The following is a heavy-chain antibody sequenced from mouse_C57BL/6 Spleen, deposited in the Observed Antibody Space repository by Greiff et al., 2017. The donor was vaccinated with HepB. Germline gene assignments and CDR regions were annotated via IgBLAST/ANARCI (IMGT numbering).Heavy chain of an antibody. D-gene: IGHD1-1*01. J-gene: IGHJ4*01. CDR1: GYSITSGYY. CDR3: ASLLPVDY. CDR2: ISYDGSN. V-gene: IGHV3-6*01. Sequence: VQLKESGPGLVKPSQSLSLTCSVTGYSITSGYYWNWIRQFPGNKLEWMGYISYDGSNNYNPSLKNRISITRDTSKNQFFLKLNSVTTEYTATYYCASLLPVDYWGQGTSVTVSS.